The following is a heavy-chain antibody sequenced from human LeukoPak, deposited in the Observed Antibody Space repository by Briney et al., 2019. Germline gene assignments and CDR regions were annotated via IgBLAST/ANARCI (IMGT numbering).Heavy chain of an antibody. Sequence: SQTLSLTCTVSGGSISSGSYYWSWIRQPAGKGLEWIGRIYTSGSTNYNPSLKSRVTISVDTSKNQFSLKLSSVTAADTAVYYCARVPNRSYAFDIWGQGTMVTVSS. J-gene: IGHJ3*02. CDR3: ARVPNRSYAFDI. V-gene: IGHV4-61*02. CDR1: GGSISSGSYY. CDR2: IYTSGST. D-gene: IGHD2-2*01.